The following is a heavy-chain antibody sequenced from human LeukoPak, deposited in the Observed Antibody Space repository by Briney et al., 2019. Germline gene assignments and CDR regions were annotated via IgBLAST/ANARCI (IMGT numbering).Heavy chain of an antibody. D-gene: IGHD6-13*01. CDR1: GFTFDDYT. CDR2: ISWDGGST. J-gene: IGHJ4*02. V-gene: IGHV3-43*01. CDR3: ARGISGIAAAGN. Sequence: GGSLRLSCAASGFTFDDYTMHWVRHAPGKGLEWVSLISWDGGSTYYADSVKGRFTISRDNSKNSLYLQMNSLRTEDTALYYCARGISGIAAAGNWGQGTLVTVSS.